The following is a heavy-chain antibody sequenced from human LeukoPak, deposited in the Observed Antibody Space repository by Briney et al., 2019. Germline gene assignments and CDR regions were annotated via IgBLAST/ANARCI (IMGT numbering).Heavy chain of an antibody. CDR1: GGSISSGGYY. J-gene: IGHJ4*02. D-gene: IGHD3-22*01. CDR3: ARDDKAGDSSGLSH. Sequence: SETLSLTCTVSGGSISSGGYYWSWIRQHPGKGLEWIGYIYYSGCTYYNPSLKSRVTISVDTSKNQFSLKLSSVTAADTAVYYCARDDKAGDSSGLSHWGQGTLVTVSS. V-gene: IGHV4-31*03. CDR2: IYYSGCT.